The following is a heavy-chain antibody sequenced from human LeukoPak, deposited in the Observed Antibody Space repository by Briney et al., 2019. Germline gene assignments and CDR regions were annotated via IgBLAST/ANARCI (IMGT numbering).Heavy chain of an antibody. J-gene: IGHJ3*02. CDR1: RFTFNNYA. D-gene: IGHD3-3*02. CDR2: ISYDGSNK. V-gene: IGHV3-30-3*01. Sequence: GRSLRLCCAASRFTFNNYAMHWVRQAPGKGLEWVAVISYDGSNKYYADSVKGRFTISRDNSKNTLYLQMNGLRAEDTAVYFCARDQAHIISDAFDIWGQGTMVTVSS. CDR3: ARDQAHIISDAFDI.